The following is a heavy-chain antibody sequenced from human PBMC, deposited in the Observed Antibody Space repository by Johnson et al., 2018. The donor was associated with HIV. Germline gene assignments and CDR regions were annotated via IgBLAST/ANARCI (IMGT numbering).Heavy chain of an antibody. D-gene: IGHD6-13*01. Sequence: VQLVESGGGVVQPGRSLRLSCAASGFTFDDYAMHWVRQAPGKGLEWVSGISWNSGSIGYADSVKGRFTISRDNAKNSLYLQMNSLRAEDTAVYYCARAVAAAGTGGVDAFDIWCQGTMVTVSS. V-gene: IGHV3-9*01. CDR1: GFTFDDYA. CDR2: ISWNSGSI. CDR3: ARAVAAAGTGGVDAFDI. J-gene: IGHJ3*02.